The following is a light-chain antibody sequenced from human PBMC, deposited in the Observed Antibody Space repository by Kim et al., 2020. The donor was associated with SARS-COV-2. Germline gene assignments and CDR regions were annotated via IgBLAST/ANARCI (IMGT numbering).Light chain of an antibody. CDR2: AAS. V-gene: IGKV1-27*01. Sequence: GNKVTITCRASQDISHSLAWFQQKPGEAPKLLIYAASALHSEVPSRFSGSGSGTDFTLTISSLQPEDVATFYCQSYNSAPWTFGQGTKVDIK. J-gene: IGKJ1*01. CDR1: QDISHS. CDR3: QSYNSAPWT.